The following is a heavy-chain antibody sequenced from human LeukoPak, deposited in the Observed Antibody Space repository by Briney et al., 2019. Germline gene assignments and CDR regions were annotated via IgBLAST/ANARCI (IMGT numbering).Heavy chain of an antibody. J-gene: IGHJ4*02. CDR2: ISWNSGSI. V-gene: IGHV3-9*01. CDR1: GFTFDDYA. CDR3: AKDPTHYYDSSGYFDY. Sequence: PGGSLRLSCAASGFTFDDYAMYWVRQAPGKGLEWVSGISWNSGSIGYADSVKGRFTISRDNAKNSLYLQMNSLRAEDTALYYCAKDPTHYYDSSGYFDYWGQGTLVTVSS. D-gene: IGHD3-22*01.